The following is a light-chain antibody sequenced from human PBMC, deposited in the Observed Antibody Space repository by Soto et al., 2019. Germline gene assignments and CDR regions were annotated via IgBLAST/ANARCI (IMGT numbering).Light chain of an antibody. Sequence: QSVLTQPASVSGTPGQSITISCTGSNSDVGIYDFVSWYQHHPGKSPKLIVSEVSHRPSGVSNRVSGSKSGNTASLTISGLQSEDEADYYCISYTSDDGRYVFGTGTKLTVL. CDR1: NSDVGIYDF. V-gene: IGLV2-14*01. J-gene: IGLJ1*01. CDR2: EVS. CDR3: ISYTSDDGRYV.